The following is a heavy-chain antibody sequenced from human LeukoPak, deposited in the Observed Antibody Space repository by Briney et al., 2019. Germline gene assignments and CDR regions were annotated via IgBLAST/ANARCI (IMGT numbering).Heavy chain of an antibody. J-gene: IGHJ6*02. V-gene: IGHV3-30*18. Sequence: GGSLRLSCAASGFTFSSYGMHWVRQAPGKGLERVAVISHDGSNKYYADSVKGRFTISRDNSKNTLYLQMNSLRAEDTAVYYCAKDRYASSGWYGGCYYGMDVWGQGTTVTASS. CDR3: AKDRYASSGWYGGCYYGMDV. CDR2: ISHDGSNK. CDR1: GFTFSSYG. D-gene: IGHD6-19*01.